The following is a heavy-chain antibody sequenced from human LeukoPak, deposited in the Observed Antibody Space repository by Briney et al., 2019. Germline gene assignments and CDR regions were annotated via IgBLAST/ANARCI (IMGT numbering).Heavy chain of an antibody. CDR2: ISYDGSNK. CDR1: GFTFSSYG. J-gene: IGHJ3*02. D-gene: IGHD1-14*01. CDR3: ASGRDAFDI. V-gene: IGHV3-30*03. Sequence: GGSLRLSCAASGFTFSSYGMHWVRQAPGKGLEWVAVISYDGSNKYYADSVKGRFTMSRDNSKNTLYLQMNSLRAEDTAVYYCASGRDAFDIWGQGTMVTVSS.